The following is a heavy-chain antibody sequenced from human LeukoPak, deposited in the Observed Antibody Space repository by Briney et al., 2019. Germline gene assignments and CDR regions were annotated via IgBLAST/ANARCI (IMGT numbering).Heavy chain of an antibody. CDR3: AREGPNYGSGSYYYYYYGMDV. V-gene: IGHV3-7*03. J-gene: IGHJ6*04. D-gene: IGHD3-10*01. Sequence: PGGSLRLSCAASGFTFSSYWMSWVRQAPGKGLEWVANIKQDGSEKYYVDSVKGRFTISRDNAKNSLYLQMNSLGAEDTAVYYCAREGPNYGSGSYYYYYYGMDVWGKGTTVTVSS. CDR2: IKQDGSEK. CDR1: GFTFSSYW.